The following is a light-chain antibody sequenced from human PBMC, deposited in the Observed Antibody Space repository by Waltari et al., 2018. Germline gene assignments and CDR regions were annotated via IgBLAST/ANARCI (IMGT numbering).Light chain of an antibody. CDR1: QSVSSS. J-gene: IGKJ4*01. V-gene: IGKV3-20*01. CDR2: GAS. CDR3: QQYSNWPLT. Sequence: EIVLTQSPATLSLSPGERATLSCRASQSVSSSLAWYQQKPGQAPRLLIYGASSRATGIPDRFSGSGSWTDFTLIISRLEPEDFAVYYCQQYSNWPLTFGGGTKVEIK.